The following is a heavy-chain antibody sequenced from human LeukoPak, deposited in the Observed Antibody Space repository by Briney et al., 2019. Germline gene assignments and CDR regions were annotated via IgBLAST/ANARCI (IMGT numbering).Heavy chain of an antibody. J-gene: IGHJ4*02. CDR3: ARVSRFLEWLSPGAPLDF. D-gene: IGHD3-3*01. Sequence: SVKVSCKASGGTFSSYAISWVRQAPGQGLEWMGGIIPIFGTANYAQKFQGRVTITADESTSTAYMELSSLRSEDTAVYYCARVSRFLEWLSPGAPLDFWGQGTLVTVSS. V-gene: IGHV1-69*13. CDR1: GGTFSSYA. CDR2: IIPIFGTA.